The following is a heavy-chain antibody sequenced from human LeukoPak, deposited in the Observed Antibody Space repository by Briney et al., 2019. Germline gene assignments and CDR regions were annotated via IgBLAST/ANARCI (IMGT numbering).Heavy chain of an antibody. CDR2: IYYSGST. D-gene: IGHD6-13*01. CDR1: GGSINRGGYY. CDR3: ARRIAAAGKKDEVNWFDP. Sequence: SQTLSLTCTVSGGSINRGGYYWSWIRQHPGKGLEWIGYIYYSGSTYYNPSLKSRVTISVDTSKNQFSLKLSSVTAADTAEYYCARRIAAAGKKDEVNWFDPWGQGTLVTVSS. J-gene: IGHJ5*02. V-gene: IGHV4-31*03.